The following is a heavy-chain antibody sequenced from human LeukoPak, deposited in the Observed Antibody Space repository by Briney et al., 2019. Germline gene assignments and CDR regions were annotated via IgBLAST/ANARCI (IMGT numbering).Heavy chain of an antibody. D-gene: IGHD2-21*02. Sequence: GGSLRLSCAASGFSFSSHGMHWVRQAPGKGLEWVAVMWYDGSNKHYADSVKGRFTISRDNSKNTLYLQMNSLRAEDTAVYYCAKGSSGIVVVTNAFDIWGQGTMVTVSS. CDR3: AKGSSGIVVVTNAFDI. V-gene: IGHV3-33*06. CDR2: MWYDGSNK. CDR1: GFSFSSHG. J-gene: IGHJ3*02.